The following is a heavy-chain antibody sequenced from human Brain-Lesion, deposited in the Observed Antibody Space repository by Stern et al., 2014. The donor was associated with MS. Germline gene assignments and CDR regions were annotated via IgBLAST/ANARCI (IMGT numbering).Heavy chain of an antibody. CDR2: VYYTGST. Sequence: VQLVESGPGLVKPSETLSLTCTVSGGSITSSSYYWGWIRQPPGRGLEYIGTVYYTGSTFYDPSLKSRVTLFVDTSKNQVALKLPSVTAADTAVYYCVRPDIMGTIWNWGQGTLVTVSS. D-gene: IGHD1-26*01. J-gene: IGHJ4*02. V-gene: IGHV4-39*01. CDR3: VRPDIMGTIWN. CDR1: GGSITSSSYY.